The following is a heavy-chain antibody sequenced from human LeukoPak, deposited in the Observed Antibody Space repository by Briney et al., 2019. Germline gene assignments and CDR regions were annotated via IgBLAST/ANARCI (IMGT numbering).Heavy chain of an antibody. Sequence: PSETLSLTCTVSGGSISSYYWSWIRQPPGKGLEWIGYIYYSGSTNYNPSLKSRVTISVDTSKNQFSLKLSSVTAADTAVYYCARDANYYGSGSYYYYFDYWGQGTLVTVSS. CDR3: ARDANYYGSGSYYYYFDY. D-gene: IGHD3-10*01. J-gene: IGHJ4*02. CDR2: IYYSGST. CDR1: GGSISSYY. V-gene: IGHV4-59*01.